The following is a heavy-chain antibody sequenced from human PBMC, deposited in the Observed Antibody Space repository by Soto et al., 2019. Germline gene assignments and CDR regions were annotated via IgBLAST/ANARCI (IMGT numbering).Heavy chain of an antibody. Sequence: PSETLSLTCSVSGGSINSYWWSWIRQPAGKGLEWIGRVYSSGTTDYNPSLNSRATLSVETSKNQFSLKLSSVTAADTAVYYCAIVVSYYYYGMDVWGQATAVTVSS. J-gene: IGHJ6*02. CDR1: GGSINSYW. CDR3: AIVVSYYYYGMDV. CDR2: VYSSGTT. V-gene: IGHV4-4*07.